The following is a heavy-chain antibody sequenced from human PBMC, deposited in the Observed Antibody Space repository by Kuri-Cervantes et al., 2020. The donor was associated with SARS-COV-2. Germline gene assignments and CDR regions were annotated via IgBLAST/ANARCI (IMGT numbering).Heavy chain of an antibody. J-gene: IGHJ6*02. D-gene: IGHD3-10*01. V-gene: IGHV1-18*01. Sequence: ASVKVSCKASGYTFSFYGFSWVRQAPGQGLEWMGWISSYSGNTNYAQNLQGRVTMTTDTSTNTAYMELRSLRSDDTAVYYCARARVRGVITTYYYYGMEVWGQGTTVTVSS. CDR3: ARARVRGVITTYYYYGMEV. CDR2: ISSYSGNT. CDR1: GYTFSFYG.